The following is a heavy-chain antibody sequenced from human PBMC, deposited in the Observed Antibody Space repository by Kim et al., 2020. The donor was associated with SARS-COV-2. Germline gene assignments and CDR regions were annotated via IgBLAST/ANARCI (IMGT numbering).Heavy chain of an antibody. CDR1: GFTFSSHW. Sequence: GGSLRLSCAASGFTFSSHWMTWVRQAPGKGLEWVAQLNEEGSDKYYLGSVKGRFTISRDNAKNSVYLQMNSLRAEDTALYYCARDDPGAYYESWGQGTLVTVTS. CDR2: LNEEGSDK. D-gene: IGHD3-16*01. V-gene: IGHV3-7*01. CDR3: ARDDPGAYYES. J-gene: IGHJ5*02.